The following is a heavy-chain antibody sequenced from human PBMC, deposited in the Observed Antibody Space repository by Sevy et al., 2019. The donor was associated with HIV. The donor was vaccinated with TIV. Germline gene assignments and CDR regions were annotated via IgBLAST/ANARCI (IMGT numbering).Heavy chain of an antibody. D-gene: IGHD2-21*01. J-gene: IGHJ6*02. V-gene: IGHV3-43*01. CDR1: GFTLYKSA. CDR2: ISRDGDSI. CDR3: ARVYCGVTNCNPHYYYGLDV. Sequence: GGSLRLSCAASGFTLYKSAMHWVRQVPGKALEWVSLISRDGDSIYYADSVKGRFTISRDNSKNSLYLQMNNLTIEDTALYYCARVYCGVTNCNPHYYYGLDVWGQGTTVTVSS.